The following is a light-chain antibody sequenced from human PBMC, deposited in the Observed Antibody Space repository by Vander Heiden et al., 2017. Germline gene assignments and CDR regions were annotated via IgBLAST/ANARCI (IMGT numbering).Light chain of an antibody. Sequence: QSVLTQPPPVSGAPRQRVTISCSGSSSNIGSNVVPWYQQLPGTAPKLLVYYDDLLPSGIPDRFSGSKSGTVASLAISGLQSEDEADYYCGSWDDSLNGRLFGGGTRLTVL. CDR2: YDD. CDR3: GSWDDSLNGRL. J-gene: IGLJ3*02. CDR1: SSNIGSNV. V-gene: IGLV1-36*01.